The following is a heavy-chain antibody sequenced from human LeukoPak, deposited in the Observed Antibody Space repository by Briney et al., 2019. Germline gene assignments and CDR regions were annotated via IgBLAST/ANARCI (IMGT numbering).Heavy chain of an antibody. CDR1: GFTFSSYS. J-gene: IGHJ5*02. Sequence: GGSLRFSCAASGFTFSSYSMNWVRQAPGTGLEWVSSISTSSSYMYYADSVKGRFTISRDNAKNSLYLQMNSLRAEDTAVYYCARARGAVAVNWFDPWGQGTLVTVSS. CDR2: ISTSSSYM. D-gene: IGHD6-19*01. CDR3: ARARGAVAVNWFDP. V-gene: IGHV3-21*01.